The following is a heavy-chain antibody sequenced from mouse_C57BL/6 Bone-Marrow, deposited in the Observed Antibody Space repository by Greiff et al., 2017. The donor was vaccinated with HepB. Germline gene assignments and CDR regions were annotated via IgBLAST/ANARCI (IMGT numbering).Heavy chain of an antibody. D-gene: IGHD3-3*01. V-gene: IGHV5-4*01. J-gene: IGHJ3*01. CDR3: ARDRGRGFAY. Sequence: DVKLVEFGGGLVKPGGSLKLSFAASGFTFSSSAMSWVRQTPEKRLEWVATISDGGSYTYYPDNVKGRFTISRDNAKNNLYLQMSHLKSEDTAMYYCARDRGRGFAYWGQGTRVTVSA. CDR1: GFTFSSSA. CDR2: ISDGGSYT.